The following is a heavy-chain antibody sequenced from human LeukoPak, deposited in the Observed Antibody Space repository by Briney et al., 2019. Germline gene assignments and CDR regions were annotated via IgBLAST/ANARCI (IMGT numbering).Heavy chain of an antibody. CDR3: ATVYLYCSGDCFVDD. V-gene: IGHV3-23*01. D-gene: IGHD2-21*02. Sequence: GGSLRLSRAVSGITLSNYGMSWGPQGPGKGVGWVAGISDSGGRTSYADSAKGRFTVSRHNAKNSLYLQINNLRAEDTAVYYCATVYLYCSGDCFVDDWGQGALVTVSS. CDR2: ISDSGGRT. J-gene: IGHJ4*02. CDR1: GITLSNYG.